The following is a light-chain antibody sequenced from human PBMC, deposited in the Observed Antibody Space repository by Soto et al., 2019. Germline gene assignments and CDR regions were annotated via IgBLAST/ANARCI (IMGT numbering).Light chain of an antibody. Sequence: VLTQPPSASGSPGQSVTISCTGTSSDVGGYNYVSWYQQHPGKAPKLMIYEVSKRPSGVPDRFSGSKSGNTASLTVSGLQAEDQADYYCSSYAGSNDLYVFGTGTKVTVL. CDR1: SSDVGGYNY. J-gene: IGLJ1*01. CDR2: EVS. CDR3: SSYAGSNDLYV. V-gene: IGLV2-8*01.